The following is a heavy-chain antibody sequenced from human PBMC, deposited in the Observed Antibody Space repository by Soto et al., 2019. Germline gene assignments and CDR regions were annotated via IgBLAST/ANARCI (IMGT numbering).Heavy chain of an antibody. CDR2: IYYSGST. CDR3: ARDQGIAATYYYYGMDV. V-gene: IGHV4-61*01. D-gene: IGHD6-13*01. Sequence: SETLSLTCTVSGGSVSSGSYYWSWIRQPPGKGLEWIGYIYYSGSTNYNPSLKSRVTISVDTSKNQFSLKLSSVTAADTAVYYCARDQGIAATYYYYGMDVWCQGTTVTVSS. J-gene: IGHJ6*02. CDR1: GGSVSSGSYY.